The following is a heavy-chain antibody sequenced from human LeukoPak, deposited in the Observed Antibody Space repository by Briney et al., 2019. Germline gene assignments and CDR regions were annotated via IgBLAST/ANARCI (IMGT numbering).Heavy chain of an antibody. CDR1: GFTVSSNY. D-gene: IGHD7-27*01. J-gene: IGHJ5*02. V-gene: IGHV3-53*01. CDR3: ARDLVWGTPGP. Sequence: GGSLRLSCAASGFTVSSNYMSWVRQAPGKGLEWVSVIYSGGSTYYADSVKGRFTISRDNSKNTLYLQMNSLRAEDTAVYYCARDLVWGTPGPWGQGTLVTVSS. CDR2: IYSGGST.